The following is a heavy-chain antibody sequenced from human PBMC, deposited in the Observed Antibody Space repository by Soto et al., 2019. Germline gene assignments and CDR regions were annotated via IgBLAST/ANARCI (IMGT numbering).Heavy chain of an antibody. D-gene: IGHD1-20*01. V-gene: IGHV3-23*01. CDR2: VSGSGGST. J-gene: IGHJ4*02. CDR3: AKPPDYNWNDY. CDR1: GCTFSRYA. Sequence: EVQLLESGGGLVQPGGALRLSCAASGCTFSRYAMSWVRQARGKGVEWISAVSGSGGSTYYADSVKGRFTISRDNSKDTLYLQMNNLRAEDTAVYYCAKPPDYNWNDYWGQGTLVTVSS.